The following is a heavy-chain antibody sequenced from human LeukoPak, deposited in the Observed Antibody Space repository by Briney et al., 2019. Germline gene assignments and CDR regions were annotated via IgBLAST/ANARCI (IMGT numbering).Heavy chain of an antibody. CDR1: GFTFSSYG. D-gene: IGHD3-9*01. J-gene: IGHJ4*02. Sequence: GESLRLSCAASGFTFSSYGMHWVRQAPGKGLEWVAVIWYDGSNKYYADSVKGRFTISRDNSKNTLYLQMNSLRAEDTAVYYCAKEIRDILTGYPLYYFDYWGQGTLVTVSS. CDR3: AKEIRDILTGYPLYYFDY. CDR2: IWYDGSNK. V-gene: IGHV3-33*06.